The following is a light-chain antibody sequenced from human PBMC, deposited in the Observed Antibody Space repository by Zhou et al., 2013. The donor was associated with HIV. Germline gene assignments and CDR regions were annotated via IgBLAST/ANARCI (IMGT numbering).Light chain of an antibody. V-gene: IGKV1-33*01. CDR2: DAS. CDR1: QSVSNW. CDR3: QQHDNLPPLT. Sequence: DIQMTQSPSTLSASVGDRVTITCRASQSVSNWLAWYQQRPGKAPKLLIYDASNLETGVPSRFSGSGSGTDFNLTISSLQPEDIATYYCQQHDNLPPLTFGGGTKVEIK. J-gene: IGKJ4*01.